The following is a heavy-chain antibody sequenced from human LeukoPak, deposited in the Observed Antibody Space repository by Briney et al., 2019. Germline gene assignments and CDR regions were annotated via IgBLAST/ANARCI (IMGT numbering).Heavy chain of an antibody. V-gene: IGHV4-59*08. CDR2: IFYRGST. CDR1: GASLGDYS. D-gene: IGHD2/OR15-2a*01. CDR3: ATFLTGYFDY. Sequence: NSSETLSLTCSVSGASLGDYSWSWFRQPPGKRLEWIGNIFYRGSTNYAPSFKSRVSLSMDMSKSQFSLKMTSMTAADTAVYYCATFLTGYFDYWGQGELVIVSS. J-gene: IGHJ4*02.